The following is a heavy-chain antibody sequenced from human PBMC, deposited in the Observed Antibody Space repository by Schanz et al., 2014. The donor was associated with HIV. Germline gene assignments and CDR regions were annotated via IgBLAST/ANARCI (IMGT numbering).Heavy chain of an antibody. J-gene: IGHJ6*02. D-gene: IGHD4-17*01. Sequence: VQLVETGGGLIQPGGSLRLSCAVSGFTISSNYMSWVRQAPGKGLEWVAVISSDGSNKYYADSVKGRFTISRDNSKNRVFLQMNSLRAEDTAVYYCAKSRGDSWPYGMDVWGQGTTVTVSS. CDR2: ISSDGSNK. CDR3: AKSRGDSWPYGMDV. V-gene: IGHV3-30*18. CDR1: GFTISSNY.